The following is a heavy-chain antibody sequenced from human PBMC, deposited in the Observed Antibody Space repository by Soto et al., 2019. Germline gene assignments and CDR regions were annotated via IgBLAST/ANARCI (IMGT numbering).Heavy chain of an antibody. J-gene: IGHJ4*02. CDR1: GFTFSEYA. CDR3: VSFEAIGS. V-gene: IGHV3-23*01. CDR2: IGGDGSNI. Sequence: GGSLRLSCAAPGFTFSEYAMTWVRQAPGKGLEWVSVIGGDGSNIYYVDSVEGRITISRDDSKNSLYLQMDSLRVEDTAVYYCVSFEAIGSWGQGTLVTVSS.